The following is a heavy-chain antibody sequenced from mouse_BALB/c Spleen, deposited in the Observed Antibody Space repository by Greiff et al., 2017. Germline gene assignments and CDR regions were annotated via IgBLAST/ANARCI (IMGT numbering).Heavy chain of an antibody. CDR2: IDPENGDT. J-gene: IGHJ3*01. CDR3: NAYQFAY. CDR1: GFNIKDYY. Sequence: VQLKQSGAELVRSGASVKLSCTASGFNIKDYYMHWVKQRPEQGLEWIGWIDPENGDTEYAPKFQGKATMTADTSSNTAYLQLSSLTSEDTAVYYCNAYQFAYWGQGTLVTVSA. V-gene: IGHV14-4*02. D-gene: IGHD5-5*01.